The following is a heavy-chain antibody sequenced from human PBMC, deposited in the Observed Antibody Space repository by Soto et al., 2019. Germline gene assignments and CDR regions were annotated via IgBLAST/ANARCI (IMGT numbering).Heavy chain of an antibody. J-gene: IGHJ3*02. CDR3: ARDRGCSGGSCFDTFDI. CDR2: ISAHNDNA. CDR1: RYTFTTYG. Sequence: ASVKVSCKASRYTFTTYGFSWVRQAPGQGLEWMGWISAHNDNARYAQKLQGRVTMTTDTSTSTAYMELRSLRSDDTAVYYCARDRGCSGGSCFDTFDIWGQGTMVTVS. V-gene: IGHV1-18*01. D-gene: IGHD2-15*01.